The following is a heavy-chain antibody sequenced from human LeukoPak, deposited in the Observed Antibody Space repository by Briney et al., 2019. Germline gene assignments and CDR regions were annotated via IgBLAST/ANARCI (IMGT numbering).Heavy chain of an antibody. CDR3: ARPLKRNLAAAGTFFP. V-gene: IGHV3-21*01. CDR2: ISSSSSYI. CDR1: GFTFSSYS. Sequence: GGSLRLSCAASGFTFSSYSMNWVRQAPGKGLEWVSSISSSSSYIYYADSVKGRFTISRDNAKNSLYLQMNSLRAEDTAVYYCARPLKRNLAAAGTFFPWGQGTLVTVSS. J-gene: IGHJ5*02. D-gene: IGHD6-13*01.